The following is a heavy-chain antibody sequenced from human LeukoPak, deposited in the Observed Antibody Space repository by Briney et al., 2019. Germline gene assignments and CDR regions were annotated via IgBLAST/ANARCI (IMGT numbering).Heavy chain of an antibody. CDR3: ATGIRLSPAASFYFDY. J-gene: IGHJ4*02. V-gene: IGHV1-24*01. CDR2: FDPGAGGT. D-gene: IGHD3-3*01. CDR1: GYTLSILS. Sequence: TSVKVSCMVSGYTLSILSMHWVREAPGKGLEWMGGFDPGAGGTIYAQRFQGRLTVTEDIFTDTANMELSSLRSEDTAVYYCATGIRLSPAASFYFDYWGQGTLVTVSP.